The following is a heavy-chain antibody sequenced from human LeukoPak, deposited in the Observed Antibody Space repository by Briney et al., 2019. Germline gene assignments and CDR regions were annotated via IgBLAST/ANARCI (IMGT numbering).Heavy chain of an antibody. J-gene: IGHJ6*02. CDR3: ARSDIVVVPATASWYCYGMDV. V-gene: IGHV4-4*07. Sequence: PSETLSLTCTVSGGSISSYYWSWIRQPAGKGLEWIGRIYTSGSTNYNPSLKSRVTMSVDTSKNQFSLKLSSVTAADTAVYYCARSDIVVVPATASWYCYGMDVWGQGTTVTVSS. CDR1: GGSISSYY. D-gene: IGHD2-2*01. CDR2: IYTSGST.